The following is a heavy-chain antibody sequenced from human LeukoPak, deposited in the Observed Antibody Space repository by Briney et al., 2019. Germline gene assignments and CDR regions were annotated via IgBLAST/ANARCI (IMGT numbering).Heavy chain of an antibody. CDR3: ARVPYDILTGYFYGAFDI. Sequence: SETLSLTCAVSGGSISSGGYSWRWLRQPPGKGLEWIGYIYHSGSTYYNPSLKSRVTISVDRSKNQFSLKLSSVTAADTAVYYCARVPYDILTGYFYGAFDIWGQGTMVTVSS. D-gene: IGHD3-9*01. J-gene: IGHJ3*02. CDR2: IYHSGST. CDR1: GGSISSGGYS. V-gene: IGHV4-30-2*01.